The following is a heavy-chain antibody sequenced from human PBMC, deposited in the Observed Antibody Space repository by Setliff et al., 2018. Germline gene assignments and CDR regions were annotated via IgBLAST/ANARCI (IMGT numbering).Heavy chain of an antibody. CDR2: IGGRGIST. J-gene: IGHJ3*02. D-gene: IGHD6-6*01. Sequence: PGGSLRLSCAASGFTFGDFAMTWVRQAPGKGLEWVSGIGGRGISTYYADSVKGRFTISRDNSKNTLYLQMNSLRAEDTAVYYCAKSKYSSSSDAFDIWGQGTMVTVSS. CDR3: AKSKYSSSSDAFDI. CDR1: GFTFGDFA. V-gene: IGHV3-23*01.